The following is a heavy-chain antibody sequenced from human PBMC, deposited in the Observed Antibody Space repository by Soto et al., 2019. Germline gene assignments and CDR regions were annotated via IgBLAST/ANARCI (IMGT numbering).Heavy chain of an antibody. CDR2: LSRGGGST. CDR1: GFTYSSHA. Sequence: EAQLLESGGELIQPGGSLRLSCAASGFTYSSHAMSWVRQAPGKGLEWIAGLSRGGGSTYYADSVKGRFTISRDNSKNTLDVIMNSLRVEDTALYYCARDGQYRTDGFDIWGQWTMVTVSS. D-gene: IGHD5-12*01. CDR3: ARDGQYRTDGFDI. J-gene: IGHJ3*02. V-gene: IGHV3-23*01.